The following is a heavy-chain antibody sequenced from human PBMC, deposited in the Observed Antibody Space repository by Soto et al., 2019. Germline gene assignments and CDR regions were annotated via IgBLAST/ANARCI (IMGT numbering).Heavy chain of an antibody. V-gene: IGHV3-30*18. J-gene: IGHJ3*02. Sequence: QVQLVESGGGVVQPGRSLRLSCAAAGFTFSGYGMHGVRQAPGKGLECVAVISYDGSNKYYADSVKGRLTISRDNSKNTLYLQMNSLRGEDTAVYYCAKDNGSGCDWLRVGDASDIWGQGTMVTVSS. CDR1: GFTFSGYG. CDR2: ISYDGSNK. D-gene: IGHD5-12*01. CDR3: AKDNGSGCDWLRVGDASDI.